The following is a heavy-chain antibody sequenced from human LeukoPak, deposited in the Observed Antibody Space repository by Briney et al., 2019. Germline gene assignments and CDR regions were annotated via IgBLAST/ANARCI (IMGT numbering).Heavy chain of an antibody. V-gene: IGHV3-20*01. CDR2: VNWNGGST. J-gene: IGHJ6*03. CDR1: GFTFDDYG. CDR3: AREALRADYVWGSYYYYYMDV. D-gene: IGHD3-16*01. Sequence: AGGSLRLSCAASGFTFDDYGMSWVRQAPGKGLEWVSGVNWNGGSTGYADSVKGRFTISRDNAKNSLYLQMNSLRAEDTALYHCAREALRADYVWGSYYYYYMDVWGKGTTVTISS.